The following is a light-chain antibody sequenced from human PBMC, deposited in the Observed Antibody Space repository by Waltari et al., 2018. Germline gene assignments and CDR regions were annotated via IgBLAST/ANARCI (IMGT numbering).Light chain of an antibody. J-gene: IGKJ1*01. CDR1: QSVSSN. V-gene: IGKV3-15*01. Sequence: EIVMTQSPATLPVSPGARGTLSCRASQSVSSNLAWYQQKPGQAPRLLIYGASTRATGIPARFSGSGSGTEFTLTITSLQSEDFAVYYCQHYNNWPPWTFGQGTKVEIK. CDR2: GAS. CDR3: QHYNNWPPWT.